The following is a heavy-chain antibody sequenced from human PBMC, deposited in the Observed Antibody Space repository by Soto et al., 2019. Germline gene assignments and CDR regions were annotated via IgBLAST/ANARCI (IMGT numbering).Heavy chain of an antibody. Sequence: SETLSLTCAVYGGSFSGYYWSWIRQPPGKGLEWIGEINHSGSTNYNPSLKSRVTISVDTSKNQFSLKLSSVTAADTAVYYCARGGYCGGDCGGKSTNFDYWGQGTLVTVSS. CDR2: INHSGST. V-gene: IGHV4-34*01. J-gene: IGHJ4*02. D-gene: IGHD2-21*01. CDR1: GGSFSGYY. CDR3: ARGGYCGGDCGGKSTNFDY.